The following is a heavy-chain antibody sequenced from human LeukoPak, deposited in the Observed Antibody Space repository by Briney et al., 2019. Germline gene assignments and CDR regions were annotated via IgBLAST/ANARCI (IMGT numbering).Heavy chain of an antibody. Sequence: PSETLSLTCTVSGGSISSGGYSWSWIRQPPGKGLEWIGYIYHSGSTYYNPSLKSRVTISVDRSKNQFSLKLSSVTAADTAVYYCASLDYGDRGGRDYWGQGTLVTVSS. CDR3: ASLDYGDRGGRDY. J-gene: IGHJ4*02. V-gene: IGHV4-30-2*01. CDR2: IYHSGST. D-gene: IGHD4-17*01. CDR1: GGSISSGGYS.